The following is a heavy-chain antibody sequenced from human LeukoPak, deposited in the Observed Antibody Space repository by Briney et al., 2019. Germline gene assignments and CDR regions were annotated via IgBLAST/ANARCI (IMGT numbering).Heavy chain of an antibody. CDR1: GGSISSSGYY. CDR2: IYYSVTT. J-gene: IGHJ6*03. CDR3: ARQASDYFYYYMDV. Sequence: PSETLSLTCTVTGGSISSSGYYWGWIRQPPGKGLEWIGSIYYSVTTSYNPSLESRVTISEDTSKNQFSLMLRSVTAADTAVYFCARQASDYFYYYMDVWGKGTTVTVSS. V-gene: IGHV4-39*01.